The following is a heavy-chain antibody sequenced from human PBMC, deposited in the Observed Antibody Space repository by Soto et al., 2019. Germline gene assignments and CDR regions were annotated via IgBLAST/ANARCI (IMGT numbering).Heavy chain of an antibody. CDR2: IYHSGST. V-gene: IGHV4-30-2*01. CDR3: AREEGGYSYGYIGY. D-gene: IGHD5-18*01. J-gene: IGHJ4*02. CDR1: GGSISSGGYS. Sequence: TLSLTCAVSGGSISSGGYSWSWIRQPPGKGLEWIGYIYHSGSTYYNPSLKSRVTISVDRSKNQFSLKLSSVTAADTAVYYCAREEGGYSYGYIGYWGQGTLVTVSS.